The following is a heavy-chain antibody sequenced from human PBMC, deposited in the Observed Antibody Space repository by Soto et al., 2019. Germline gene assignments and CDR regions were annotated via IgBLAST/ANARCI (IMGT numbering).Heavy chain of an antibody. V-gene: IGHV1-18*01. J-gene: IGHJ4*02. CDR2: ISAYNGNT. CDR1: GYTFTSYG. CDR3: ARDLGYCSSTGRGCADY. D-gene: IGHD2-2*01. Sequence: QVQLVQSGAEVKKPGASVKVSCKASGYTFTSYGISWVRQAPGQGLEWMGWISAYNGNTNYAQELQGRVTMTTDTSTSTAYMELRSLRSDDTAVYYCARDLGYCSSTGRGCADYWGQGTLVTVSS.